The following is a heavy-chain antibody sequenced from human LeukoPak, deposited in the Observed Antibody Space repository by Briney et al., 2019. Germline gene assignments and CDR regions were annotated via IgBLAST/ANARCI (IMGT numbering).Heavy chain of an antibody. J-gene: IGHJ1*01. V-gene: IGHV1-69*01. CDR2: IIPIFGTA. CDR3: ARVAGGYCSSTSCSGYFQH. Sequence: SVKVSCKASGGTFSSYAISWVRQAPGQGLEWMGGIIPIFGTANYAQKFQGRVTITADESTSTAYMELSSLRSEDTAVYHCARVAGGYCSSTSCSGYFQHWGQGTLVTVSS. D-gene: IGHD2-2*01. CDR1: GGTFSSYA.